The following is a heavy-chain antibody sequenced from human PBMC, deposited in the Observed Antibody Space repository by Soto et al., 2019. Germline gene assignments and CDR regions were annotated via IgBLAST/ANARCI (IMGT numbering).Heavy chain of an antibody. V-gene: IGHV3-30-3*01. CDR3: ARRVLEWFKNGLDV. CDR1: GINFTNYA. CDR2: ISPDGSSE. D-gene: IGHD3-3*01. J-gene: IGHJ6*02. Sequence: QVQLVESGGGVVRPGRSLRLSCVASGINFTNYAMHWVRQAPGKGLEWVAVISPDGSSESYVDSVKGRFTISRDNAKNTVFLQMNSLRAEDTAVYYCARRVLEWFKNGLDVWGQGATVTVSS.